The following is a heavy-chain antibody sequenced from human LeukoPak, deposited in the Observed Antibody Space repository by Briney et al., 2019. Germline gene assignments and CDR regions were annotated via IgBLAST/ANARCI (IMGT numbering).Heavy chain of an antibody. CDR3: AKAGGDFYDSSGYFDY. J-gene: IGHJ4*02. V-gene: IGHV3-30*04. CDR2: ISYDGSNK. Sequence: GRSLRLSCAASGFIFSSYAMHWVRQAPGKGLEWVAVISYDGSNKYYADSVKGRFTISRDNSKNTLYLQMNSLRAEDTAVYYCAKAGGDFYDSSGYFDYWGQGTLVTVSS. CDR1: GFIFSSYA. D-gene: IGHD3-22*01.